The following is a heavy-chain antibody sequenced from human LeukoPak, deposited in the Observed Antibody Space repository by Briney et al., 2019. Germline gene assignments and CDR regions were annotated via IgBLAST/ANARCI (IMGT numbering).Heavy chain of an antibody. CDR3: ARHDYGGNSGDY. J-gene: IGHJ4*02. CDR1: GFTFSSYS. CDR2: IGTSSSTI. Sequence: GGSLRLSCAAPGFTFSSYSMNWVRQAPGKGLEWVSYIGTSSSTIYYADSVKGRFTISRDNAKNSLYLQMSSLRDEDTAVYYCARHDYGGNSGDYWGQGTLVTVSS. D-gene: IGHD4-23*01. V-gene: IGHV3-48*02.